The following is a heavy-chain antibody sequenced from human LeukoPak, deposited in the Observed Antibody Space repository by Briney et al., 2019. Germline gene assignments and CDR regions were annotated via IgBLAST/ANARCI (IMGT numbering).Heavy chain of an antibody. CDR2: IYYSGST. CDR1: GGSISGYY. J-gene: IGHJ6*02. V-gene: IGHV4-59*01. CDR3: ARAGRYYYNGMDV. Sequence: SETLSLTCTVSGGSISGYYWSWIRQPPGKGLEWIGYIYYSGSTNYSPSLNSRVTISVDTSKNQFSLKVSSVTAADTAVYYCARAGRYYYNGMDVWGQGTTVTVSS.